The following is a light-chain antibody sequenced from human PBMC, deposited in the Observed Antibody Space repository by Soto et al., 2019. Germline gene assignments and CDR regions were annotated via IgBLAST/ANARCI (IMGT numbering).Light chain of an antibody. CDR1: QSVSSSY. CDR2: GAS. V-gene: IGKV3-20*01. J-gene: IGKJ1*01. CDR3: QQCGASTWT. Sequence: EIVLTQSPDTLSLSPGERATLSCRASQSVSSSYLAWYQQKPGQAPRLLIYGASSRATGIPDRFSGSGSGTDFTLTISRLEPEDFAVYYCQQCGASTWTFGQGTKVEI.